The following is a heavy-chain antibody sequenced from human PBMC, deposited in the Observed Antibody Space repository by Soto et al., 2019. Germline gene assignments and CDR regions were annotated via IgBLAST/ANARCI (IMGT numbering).Heavy chain of an antibody. CDR3: AREGGSETLQPSYNWFDT. CDR2: INANNGGA. V-gene: IGHV1-2*02. J-gene: IGHJ5*02. Sequence: QVQLVQSGAEVKKPGASVKVSCKASGYTFTDYHIHWVRQAPGQGLEFMGWINANNGGAGSAQQFQGRVTVTRDTSITTVCMELSNLRSDDTAVYYCAREGGSETLQPSYNWFDTLVQGTLVTVSS. CDR1: GYTFTDYH. D-gene: IGHD6-25*01.